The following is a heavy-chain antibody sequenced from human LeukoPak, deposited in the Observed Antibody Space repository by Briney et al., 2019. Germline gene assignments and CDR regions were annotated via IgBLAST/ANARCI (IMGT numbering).Heavy chain of an antibody. D-gene: IGHD6-13*01. CDR2: IHSDGSGT. V-gene: IGHV3-74*01. CDR1: GFTFSSYS. Sequence: PGGSLRLSCAASGFTFSSYSMNWVRQAPGKGLVWVSRIHSDGSGTTYADSVKGRFTISRDNAKNTLYLQMTGLRDEDAAVYYCARGRSSSSWSDYWGQGTLVTVSS. CDR3: ARGRSSSSWSDY. J-gene: IGHJ4*02.